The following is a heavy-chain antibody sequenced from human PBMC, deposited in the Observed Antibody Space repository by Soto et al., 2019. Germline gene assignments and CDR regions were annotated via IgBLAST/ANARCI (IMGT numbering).Heavy chain of an antibody. V-gene: IGHV6-1*01. D-gene: IGHD3-10*01. Sequence: PSQTLSLTCAISGDSVSSNIATWNWLRQSPSRGLEWLGRTYYKSKWYVDYAVSVKSRITINPESNRNQFSLQLTYVTTEDKAVNFCSRDAVTMIRAFIMDYFGMDVWGQGTTVTVSS. J-gene: IGHJ6*02. CDR2: TYYKSKWYV. CDR1: GDSVSSNIAT. CDR3: SRDAVTMIRAFIMDYFGMDV.